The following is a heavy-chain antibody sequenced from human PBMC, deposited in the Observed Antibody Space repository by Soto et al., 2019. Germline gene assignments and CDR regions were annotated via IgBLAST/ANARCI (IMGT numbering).Heavy chain of an antibody. CDR1: GYTFTSYG. CDR2: ISAYNGNT. CDR3: ARVSCYDSSGCGDY. Sequence: GASVKVSCKASGYTFTSYGISCVRQAPGQGLEWMGWISAYNGNTNYAQKLQGRVTMTTDTSTSTAYMELRSLRSDDTAVHYCARVSCYDSSGCGDYWGQGTLVTVSS. D-gene: IGHD3-22*01. V-gene: IGHV1-18*04. J-gene: IGHJ4*02.